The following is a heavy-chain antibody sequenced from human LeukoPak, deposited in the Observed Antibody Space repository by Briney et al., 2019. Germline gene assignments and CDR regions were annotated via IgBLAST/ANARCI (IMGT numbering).Heavy chain of an antibody. CDR2: IIPIFGTA. CDR1: GGTFSSYA. D-gene: IGHD2-2*01. Sequence: ASVKVSCKASGGTFSSYAISWVRQAPGQGLEWMGGIIPIFGTANYAQKFQGRVTITADESTSTAYMELSSLRSEDTAVYYCARASCSSTSCHAYYYYYMDVWGKGTTATVSS. CDR3: ARASCSSTSCHAYYYYYMDV. V-gene: IGHV1-69*13. J-gene: IGHJ6*03.